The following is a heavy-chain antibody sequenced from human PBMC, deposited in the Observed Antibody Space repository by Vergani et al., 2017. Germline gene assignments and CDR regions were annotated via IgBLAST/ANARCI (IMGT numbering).Heavy chain of an antibody. CDR3: AMGEAYSSGWYGRAYYMDV. CDR1: GATFRSNT. Sequence: QVQLVQSGAEVKKPGSSVKVSCKASGATFRSNTISWVRQVPGQGLEWMGRIIPVLGKTKYAQDFQGRLTITADTSTSTAYMELTSLRSQDTAVYYCAMGEAYSSGWYGRAYYMDVWGKGTTVTVSS. D-gene: IGHD6-19*01. V-gene: IGHV1-69*02. J-gene: IGHJ6*03. CDR2: IIPVLGKT.